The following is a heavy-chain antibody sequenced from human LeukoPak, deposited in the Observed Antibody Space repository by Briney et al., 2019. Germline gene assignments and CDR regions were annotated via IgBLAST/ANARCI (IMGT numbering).Heavy chain of an antibody. V-gene: IGHV2-5*02. CDR1: GFSINTRGVG. J-gene: IGHJ1*01. CDR3: AQSYSNSLQLKCKYFHH. CDR2: INWDDEE. D-gene: IGHD6-13*01. Sequence: SGPTLAHPTPALTLTCSFSGFSINTRGVGVGWIRQPPGKALKWLTLINWDDEERYSPSLRSRISITKDTSKNQVVLRMTNMGPVDTATYSCAQSYSNSLQLKCKYFHHWGQGTLVIVSS.